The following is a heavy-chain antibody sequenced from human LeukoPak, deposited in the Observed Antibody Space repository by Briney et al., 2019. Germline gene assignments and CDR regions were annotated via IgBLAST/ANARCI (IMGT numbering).Heavy chain of an antibody. J-gene: IGHJ2*01. CDR3: AKVKPYWYFDL. V-gene: IGHV3-23*01. CDR2: LSGSGDST. CDR1: GFTVSSNY. Sequence: GGSLRLSCAASGFTVSSNYMSWVRQAPGKGLEWVSSLSGSGDSTYYADSVKGRFTISRDNSKNTLYLQMNSLRAEDTAVYYCAKVKPYWYFDLWGRGTLVTVSS.